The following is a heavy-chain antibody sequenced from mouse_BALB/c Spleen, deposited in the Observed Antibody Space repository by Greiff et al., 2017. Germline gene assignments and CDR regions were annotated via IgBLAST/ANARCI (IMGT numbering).Heavy chain of an antibody. CDR3: AGDWLRRGYYAMDY. CDR2: IRNKANGYTT. J-gene: IGHJ4*01. D-gene: IGHD2-2*01. V-gene: IGHV7-3*02. CDR1: GFTFTDYY. Sequence: EVKLVESGGGLVQPGGSLRLSCATSGFTFTDYYMSWVRQPPGKALEWLGFIRNKANGYTTEYSASVKGRFTISRDNSQSILYLQMNTLRAEDSATYYCAGDWLRRGYYAMDYWGQGTSVTVSS.